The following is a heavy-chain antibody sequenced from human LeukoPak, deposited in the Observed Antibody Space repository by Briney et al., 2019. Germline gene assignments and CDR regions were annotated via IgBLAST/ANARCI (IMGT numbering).Heavy chain of an antibody. V-gene: IGHV3-23*01. CDR3: AKVGGWDIVVVPAASVFDY. J-gene: IGHJ4*02. CDR2: FGGSVSIT. Sequence: PGGSPRLSCAASGFTFSSYTMSWVRQAPGKGLEWVSVFGGSVSITYYADSVKGRFTISRDNSKNTLFLQMNSLRAEDTAVYYCAKVGGWDIVVVPAASVFDYWGQGTLVTVSS. D-gene: IGHD2-2*01. CDR1: GFTFSSYT.